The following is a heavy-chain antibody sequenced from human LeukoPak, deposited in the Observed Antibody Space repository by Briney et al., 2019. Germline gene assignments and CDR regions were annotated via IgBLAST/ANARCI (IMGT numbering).Heavy chain of an antibody. CDR1: GGTFSSYA. Sequence: ASVTVSCKASGGTFSSYAISWVRQAPGQGLEWMGRISTILGISNDAQKCQGRVTITADKATSTAYMELSSLRSEDTAVYYCARGPYSPWGQGTLVTVSS. V-gene: IGHV1-69*04. J-gene: IGHJ5*02. CDR3: ARGPYSP. D-gene: IGHD5-18*01. CDR2: ISTILGIS.